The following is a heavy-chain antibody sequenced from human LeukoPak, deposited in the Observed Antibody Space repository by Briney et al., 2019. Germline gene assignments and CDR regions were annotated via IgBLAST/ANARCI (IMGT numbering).Heavy chain of an antibody. D-gene: IGHD3-10*01. CDR3: AKELYFGSGSYPDY. Sequence: GRSLRLSCAASGFTFSSYGMHWVGQAPGKGVEGGAVISHDGSDNHYADSVKGGFTISRDNSKSTVYLQMSSLRPEDTAVYFCAKELYFGSGSYPDYWGQGTLVRVSS. V-gene: IGHV3-30*18. CDR1: GFTFSSYG. J-gene: IGHJ4*02. CDR2: ISHDGSDN.